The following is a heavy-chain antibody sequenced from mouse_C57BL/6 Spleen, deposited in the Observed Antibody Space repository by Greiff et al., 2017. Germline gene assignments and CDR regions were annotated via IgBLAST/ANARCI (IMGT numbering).Heavy chain of an antibody. J-gene: IGHJ3*01. CDR1: GYTFTSYG. V-gene: IGHV1-81*01. D-gene: IGHD2-4*01. CDR3: ARGWYDYDEFAY. CDR2: IYPRSGNT. Sequence: QVQLQQSGAELARPGASVKLSCKASGYTFTSYGISWVKQRTGQGLEWIGEIYPRSGNTYYNEKFKGKATLTADKSSSTAYMELRSLTSEDSAVYFCARGWYDYDEFAYWGQGTLVTVSA.